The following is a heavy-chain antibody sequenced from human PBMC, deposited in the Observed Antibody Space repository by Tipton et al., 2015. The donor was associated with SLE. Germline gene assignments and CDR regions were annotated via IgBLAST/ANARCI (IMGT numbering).Heavy chain of an antibody. CDR2: IHTSGST. CDR1: GDSISSYY. CDR3: ATLSSWFDP. D-gene: IGHD2-15*01. Sequence: LRLSCNVSGDSISSYYWSWIRQPAGKGLEWIGRIHTSGSTNYNPSLKSRVTMSVDTSKNLFSLKLISVTAADTAVYYCATLSSWFDPWGQGTLVTVSS. J-gene: IGHJ5*02. V-gene: IGHV4-4*07.